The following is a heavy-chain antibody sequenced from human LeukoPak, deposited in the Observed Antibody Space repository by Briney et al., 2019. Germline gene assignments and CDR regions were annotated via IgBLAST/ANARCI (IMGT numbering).Heavy chain of an antibody. D-gene: IGHD2/OR15-2a*01. Sequence: GRSLRLSCAASGFTFSSYAMHWVRQAPGKGLEWVAVIAYDGSNKYYVDSGKGRFTVSRDNAKNTLYLQMNSLRLEDTAVYYCVRDWAPASMQAAPFDCWGQGTLVTVSS. CDR2: IAYDGSNK. CDR1: GFTFSSYA. CDR3: VRDWAPASMQAAPFDC. J-gene: IGHJ4*02. V-gene: IGHV3-30*04.